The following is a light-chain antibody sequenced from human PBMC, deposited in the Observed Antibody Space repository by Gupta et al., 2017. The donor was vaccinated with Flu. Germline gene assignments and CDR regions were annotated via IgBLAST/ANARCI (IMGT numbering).Light chain of an antibody. CDR1: SNNVGYQG. Sequence: NSNNVGYQGAAWLQQHQGHPPKLLSYRDNNRPSGISERFSASRSGNTASLTITGLQPEDEADYYCSAWYSNLSAWLFGGGTKLTVV. CDR3: SAWYSNLSAWL. J-gene: IGLJ3*02. V-gene: IGLV10-54*04. CDR2: RDN.